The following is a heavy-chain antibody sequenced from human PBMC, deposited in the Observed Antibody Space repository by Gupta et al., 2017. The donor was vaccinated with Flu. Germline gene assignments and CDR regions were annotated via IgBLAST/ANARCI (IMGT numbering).Heavy chain of an antibody. CDR1: GFTFSSFG. Sequence: QVQLVESGGGVVQPGRSLRLSCAASGFTFSSFGMHWVRQAPGKGLEWVAVIWNDGSNKYYGDSVKGRFTISRDNSENTLYLMMNSLRAEDTAVYYCARDMGTAESGTLFDYWGQGALVTVSS. J-gene: IGHJ4*02. CDR2: IWNDGSNK. D-gene: IGHD6-13*01. V-gene: IGHV3-33*01. CDR3: ARDMGTAESGTLFDY.